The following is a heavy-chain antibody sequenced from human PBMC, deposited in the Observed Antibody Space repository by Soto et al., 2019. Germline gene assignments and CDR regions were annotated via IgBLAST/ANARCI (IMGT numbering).Heavy chain of an antibody. CDR2: IYYSGST. J-gene: IGHJ3*02. Sequence: KSSETLSLTCTVPGGSISSSSYYWGWIRQPPGKGLEWIGSIYYSGSTYYNPSLKSRVTISVDTSKNQFSLKLSSVTAADTAVYYCARLGVCGGDCYSGAFDIWGQGTMVTVSS. CDR1: GGSISSSSYY. V-gene: IGHV4-39*01. CDR3: ARLGVCGGDCYSGAFDI. D-gene: IGHD2-21*02.